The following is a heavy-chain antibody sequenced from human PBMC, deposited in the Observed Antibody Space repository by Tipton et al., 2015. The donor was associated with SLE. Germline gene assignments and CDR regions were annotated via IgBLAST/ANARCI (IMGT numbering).Heavy chain of an antibody. J-gene: IGHJ4*02. CDR2: IGGSGGST. CDR3: AKDLITMIVVVNSGGDY. D-gene: IGHD3-22*01. CDR1: GFTFSSYA. V-gene: IGHV3-23*01. Sequence: SLRLSCVASGFTFSSYAMSWVRQAPGKGLEWVSAIGGSGGSTYYADSVKGRFTISRDNSKNTLYLQMNSLRAEDTAVYYCAKDLITMIVVVNSGGDYWGQGTLVTVSS.